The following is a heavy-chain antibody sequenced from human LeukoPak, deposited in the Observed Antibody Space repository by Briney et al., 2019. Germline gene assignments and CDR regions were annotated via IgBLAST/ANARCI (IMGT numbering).Heavy chain of an antibody. V-gene: IGHV4-39*07. D-gene: IGHD1-26*01. CDR2: MYYSGST. Sequence: SETLSLTCTVSGGSISSSSYYWGWIRQPPGKGLEWIGNMYYSGSTYYNPSLKSRVTISVDTSKNQLSLKLSSVSAADTAVYYCARHEILGAPPHIWGQGTLVTVSS. CDR1: GGSISSSSYY. CDR3: ARHEILGAPPHI. J-gene: IGHJ4*02.